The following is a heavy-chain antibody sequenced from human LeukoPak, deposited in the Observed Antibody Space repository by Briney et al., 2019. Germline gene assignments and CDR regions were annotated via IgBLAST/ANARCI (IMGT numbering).Heavy chain of an antibody. V-gene: IGHV3-7*01. CDR2: IKQDGSEK. Sequence: GGSLRLSCAASGFTFSSYWMSWVRQAPGKGLEWVANIKQDGSEKYYVDSVKGRFTISRDNAKNSLYLQMNSLSAEDTAVYYCTREVSGSLYFDYWGQGSLVTVSS. J-gene: IGHJ4*02. D-gene: IGHD1-26*01. CDR1: GFTFSSYW. CDR3: TREVSGSLYFDY.